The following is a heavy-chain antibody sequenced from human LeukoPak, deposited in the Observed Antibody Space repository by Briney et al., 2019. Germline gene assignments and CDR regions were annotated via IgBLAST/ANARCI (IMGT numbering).Heavy chain of an antibody. CDR1: GGSFSSYY. CDR2: IYYSGST. J-gene: IGHJ4*02. V-gene: IGHV4-59*01. D-gene: IGHD5-12*01. Sequence: SETLSLTCTVSGGSFSSYYWIWIRQPPGKGLEWIGYIYYSGSTNYNPSLKSRVTISVDTSKNQFSLKLSSVTAAVTAVNYCARVWSGYDSSGYYYFDHWGQGTLVTVSS. CDR3: ARVWSGYDSSGYYYFDH.